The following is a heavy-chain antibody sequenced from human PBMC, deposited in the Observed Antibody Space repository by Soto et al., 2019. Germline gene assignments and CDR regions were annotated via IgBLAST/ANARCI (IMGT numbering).Heavy chain of an antibody. J-gene: IGHJ3*02. D-gene: IGHD3-22*01. CDR2: IYNSGST. CDR3: ASYYDSRDYYYAFDI. CDR1: GGSLSSADNY. Sequence: SETLSLTCSVSGGSLSSADNYWSWIRQPPGKGLEWIGYIYNSGSTDYNPSLKSRVTISVDTSKNQFSLNLSSVTAADTAVYYCASYYDSRDYYYAFDIWGQGTMVTVS. V-gene: IGHV4-30-4*01.